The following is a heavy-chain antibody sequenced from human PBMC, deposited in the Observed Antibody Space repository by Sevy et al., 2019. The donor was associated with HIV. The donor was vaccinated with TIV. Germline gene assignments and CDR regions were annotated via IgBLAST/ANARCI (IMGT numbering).Heavy chain of an antibody. D-gene: IGHD2-21*02. CDR2: VIASVNMA. Sequence: ASVKVSCKASGGTFSTYIINWVRQAPGQGLEWMGGVIASVNMANSAQKFQGRVTITADGSTSTAYMELSSLTSEDTAIYYCATPMPCGGDCYYFDSWGQGTRVTVSS. CDR1: GGTFSTYI. J-gene: IGHJ4*02. V-gene: IGHV1-69*10. CDR3: ATPMPCGGDCYYFDS.